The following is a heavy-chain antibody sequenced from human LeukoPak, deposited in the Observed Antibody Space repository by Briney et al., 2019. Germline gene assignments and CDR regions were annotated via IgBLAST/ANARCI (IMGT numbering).Heavy chain of an antibody. Sequence: GGSLRLSCAASGFTFSSYAMNWVRQAPGTGLEWVSYISPSSTLIYYADSVKGRFTISRDNAKKSLFLQMNSLRAEDTAVYYCAKPSMIVVVITPFDYWGQGTLVTVSS. CDR1: GFTFSSYA. CDR2: ISPSSTLI. D-gene: IGHD3-22*01. J-gene: IGHJ4*02. V-gene: IGHV3-48*01. CDR3: AKPSMIVVVITPFDY.